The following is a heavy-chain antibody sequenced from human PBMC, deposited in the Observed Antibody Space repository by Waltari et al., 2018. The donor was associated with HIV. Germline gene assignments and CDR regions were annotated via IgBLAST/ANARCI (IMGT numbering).Heavy chain of an antibody. CDR2: INTGGSTE. V-gene: IGHV3-11*01. CDR1: GCTFSDYY. D-gene: IGHD5-12*01. J-gene: IGHJ4*02. Sequence: QVQLVESGGGLVKPGGSLRLSCAASGCTFSDYYLSWVRQAPGKGLEWVSYINTGGSTEYYADSVKGRFTISRDNAKNSLYLQMDNLRGEDTAVYYCARPRYTGYDYPTYFDYWGQGNTVTVSS. CDR3: ARPRYTGYDYPTYFDY.